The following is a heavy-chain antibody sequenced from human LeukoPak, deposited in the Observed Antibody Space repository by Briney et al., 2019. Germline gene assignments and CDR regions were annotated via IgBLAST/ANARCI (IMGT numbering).Heavy chain of an antibody. J-gene: IGHJ4*02. Sequence: GGSLRLSCAASGFTFSSYAMHWGRQAPGKGLEYVSAISGIGGSTYYANSVKGRFTISRDNSKNTLYLQMGSLGAEDMAVYYCARFGYSSSWSFNDYWGQGTLVTVSS. CDR3: ARFGYSSSWSFNDY. V-gene: IGHV3-64*01. CDR1: GFTFSSYA. D-gene: IGHD6-13*01. CDR2: ISGIGGST.